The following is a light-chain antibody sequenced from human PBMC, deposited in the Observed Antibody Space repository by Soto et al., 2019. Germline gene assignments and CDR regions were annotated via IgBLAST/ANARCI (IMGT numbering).Light chain of an antibody. CDR3: SSYTTISASVI. Sequence: QSVLTQPASVSGSPGQSITISCTGSSSDVGGYNAVSWYQHHPGKVPKLVIYDVINRPSGISNRFSGSKSGNTASLTISGLQAEDEAHYYCSSYTTISASVIFGGGTKLTVL. V-gene: IGLV2-14*03. CDR2: DVI. J-gene: IGLJ2*01. CDR1: SSDVGGYNA.